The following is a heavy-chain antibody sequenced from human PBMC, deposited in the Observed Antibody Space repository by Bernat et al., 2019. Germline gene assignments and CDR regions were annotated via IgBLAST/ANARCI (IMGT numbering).Heavy chain of an antibody. Sequence: EVQLVESGGGLVKPGGPLRLPCAASGFTFSNPWMSWVRQAPGKGLEWVGRIKSKTDGGTTDYAAPVKGRFTISRDDSKNTLYLQMNSLKTEDTAVYYCTTDLLYYYDSSGPKEVYAFDIWGQGTMVTVSS. CDR2: IKSKTDGGTT. J-gene: IGHJ3*02. V-gene: IGHV3-15*01. CDR3: TTDLLYYYDSSGPKEVYAFDI. D-gene: IGHD3-22*01. CDR1: GFTFSNPW.